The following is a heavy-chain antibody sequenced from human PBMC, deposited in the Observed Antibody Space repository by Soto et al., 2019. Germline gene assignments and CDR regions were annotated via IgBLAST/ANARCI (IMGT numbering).Heavy chain of an antibody. CDR1: GGTFSSYA. CDR2: IIPIFGTA. D-gene: IGHD6-13*01. J-gene: IGHJ6*02. Sequence: ASVKVSCKASGGTFSSYAISWVRQAPGQGLEWMGGIIPIFGTANYAQKFQGRVTIIADKSTSTAYVELSSLRAEDTAVYYCARDPEFTAGGQSRGIMDVWGQGTKVTVSS. CDR3: ARDPEFTAGGQSRGIMDV. V-gene: IGHV1-69*06.